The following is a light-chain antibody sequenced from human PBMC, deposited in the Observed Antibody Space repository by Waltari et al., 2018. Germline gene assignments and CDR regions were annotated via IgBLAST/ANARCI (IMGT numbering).Light chain of an antibody. V-gene: IGLV3-16*01. CDR1: ALSTNS. CDR2: KDI. CDR3: LSPDSGGTYWV. Sequence: SHELTQPPSVSVSLGQMARISCSGAALSTNSVYWYQQKPGQSPVLIIYKDIERPSGTPERFSGSSSGTLVTLTISGVQAEDEADYYCLSPDSGGTYWVFGGGTKLTVL. J-gene: IGLJ3*02.